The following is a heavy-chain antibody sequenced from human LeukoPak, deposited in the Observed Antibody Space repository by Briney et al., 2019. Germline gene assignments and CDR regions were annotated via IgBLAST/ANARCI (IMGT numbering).Heavy chain of an antibody. CDR1: GGSIKNYY. J-gene: IGHJ6*02. Sequence: SETLSLTCALSGGSIKNYYWSRIRQPLGKGLEWIGYVYYTGTTSYNPSLKSRVTISVETSKNQFSLTLNSVTAADTAVYHCARQSDPYYHYGLDFWGQGTTVIVSS. V-gene: IGHV4-59*01. CDR3: ARQSDPYYHYGLDF. CDR2: VYYTGTT.